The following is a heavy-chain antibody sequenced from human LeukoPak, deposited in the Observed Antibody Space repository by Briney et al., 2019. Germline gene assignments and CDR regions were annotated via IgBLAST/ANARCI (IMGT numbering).Heavy chain of an antibody. D-gene: IGHD5-18*01. CDR2: IYYSGST. CDR3: ARHSTWIQLLFNP. CDR1: GGSISSYY. V-gene: IGHV4-59*08. Sequence: SETLSLTRTVSGGSISSYYWSWIRQPPGKGLEWIGYIYYSGSTNYNPSLKSRVTISVDTSKNQFSLKLSSVTAADTAVYYCARHSTWIQLLFNPWGQGTLVTVSS. J-gene: IGHJ5*02.